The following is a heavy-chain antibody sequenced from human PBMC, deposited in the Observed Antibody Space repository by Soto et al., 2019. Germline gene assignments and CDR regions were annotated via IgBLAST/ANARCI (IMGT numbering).Heavy chain of an antibody. Sequence: SVTVSCKASGGTFSGYAISWVRQAPGQGLEWMGGIIPIFGTANYAQKFQGRVTITADKSTSTAYMELSSLRSEDKAVYYCARDAEMAPDYYYYGMDVLGQGTTVTDAS. CDR1: GGTFSGYA. V-gene: IGHV1-69*06. D-gene: IGHD5-12*01. J-gene: IGHJ6*02. CDR2: IIPIFGTA. CDR3: ARDAEMAPDYYYYGMDV.